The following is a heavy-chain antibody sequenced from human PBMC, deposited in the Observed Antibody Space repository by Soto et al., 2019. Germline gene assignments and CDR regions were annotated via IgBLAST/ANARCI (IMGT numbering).Heavy chain of an antibody. J-gene: IGHJ6*02. V-gene: IGHV4-39*01. CDR2: IYYIGST. CDR1: VGSIRSSSYY. Sequence: SETLSLNCTVSVGSIRSSSYYWGWIRQPPGKGLEWIGSIYYIGSTYYNPSLKSRVTISVDTSKNQFSLKLSSVTAADTAVYYCARQRYSSSWYLHYYYGMDVWGQGTTVTVSS. CDR3: ARQRYSSSWYLHYYYGMDV. D-gene: IGHD6-13*01.